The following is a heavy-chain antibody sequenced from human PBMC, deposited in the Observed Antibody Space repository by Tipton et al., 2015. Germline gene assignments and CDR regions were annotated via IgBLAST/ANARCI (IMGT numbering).Heavy chain of an antibody. D-gene: IGHD6-19*01. V-gene: IGHV6-1*01. CDR1: GDSVSSNTAA. CDR3: ARGAYNSVWS. J-gene: IGHJ5*02. Sequence: GLVKPSQTLSLACAISGDSVSSNTAAWHWIRQSPSRGLEWLGRTYYRSKWYNDYAVSVQSRLTVSPDTSKNEFSLQLNSVTPEDTAVYYCARGAYNSVWSWGQGTLVTVSS. CDR2: TYYRSKWYN.